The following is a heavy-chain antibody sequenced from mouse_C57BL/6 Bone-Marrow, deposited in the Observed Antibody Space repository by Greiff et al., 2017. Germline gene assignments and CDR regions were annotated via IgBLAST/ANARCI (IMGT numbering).Heavy chain of an antibody. CDR2: IFPGSGST. CDR3: ARGYYGSSPAWFAY. CDR1: GYTFTDYY. V-gene: IGHV1-75*01. J-gene: IGHJ3*01. D-gene: IGHD1-1*01. Sequence: VKLVESGPELVKPGASVKISCKASGYTFTDYYINWVKQRPGQGLEWIGWIFPGSGSTYYNEKFKGKATLTVDKSSSTAYMLLSSLTSEDSAVYFCARGYYGSSPAWFAYWGQGTLVTVSA.